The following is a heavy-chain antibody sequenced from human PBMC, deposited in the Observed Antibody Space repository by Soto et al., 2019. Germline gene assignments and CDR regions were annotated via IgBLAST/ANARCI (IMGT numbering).Heavy chain of an antibody. CDR3: ARDPRGTLDY. Sequence: ASVKVSCKASGYTFTGYYMHWVRQAPGQGLEWMGWINPNSGGTNYAQKFQGRVTMTTDTSTSTAYMELRSLRSDDTAVYYCARDPRGTLDYWGQGTLVTVSS. J-gene: IGHJ4*02. CDR1: GYTFTGYY. V-gene: IGHV1-2*02. CDR2: INPNSGGT. D-gene: IGHD2-15*01.